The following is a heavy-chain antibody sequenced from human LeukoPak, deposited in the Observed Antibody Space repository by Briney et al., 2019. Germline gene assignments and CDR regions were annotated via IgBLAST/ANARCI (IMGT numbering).Heavy chain of an antibody. CDR3: ARSSIAAVDY. D-gene: IGHD6-13*01. CDR1: GGSISSSSYY. Sequence: SETLSLTCTVSGGSISSSSYYWGWIRQPTGKGLEWIGSIYYSGSTYYNPSLKSRVTISVDTSKNQFSLKLSSVTAADTAVYYCARSSIAAVDYWGQGTLVTVSS. CDR2: IYYSGST. J-gene: IGHJ4*02. V-gene: IGHV4-39*01.